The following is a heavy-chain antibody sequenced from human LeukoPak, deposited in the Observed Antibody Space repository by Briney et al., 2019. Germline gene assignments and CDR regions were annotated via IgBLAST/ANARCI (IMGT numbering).Heavy chain of an antibody. CDR3: ARELSGTYNFDY. CDR1: GYTFTRYY. D-gene: IGHD1-26*01. CDR2: VTPSGATT. V-gene: IGHV1-46*01. J-gene: IGHJ4*02. Sequence: ASVKVSCKASGYTFTRYYVHWVRQAPGQGLEWMGIVTPSGATTRYAQKFQGRVSMTTDASTSTVYMELSSLRSEDTAVYYCARELSGTYNFDYWGQGTLVTVSS.